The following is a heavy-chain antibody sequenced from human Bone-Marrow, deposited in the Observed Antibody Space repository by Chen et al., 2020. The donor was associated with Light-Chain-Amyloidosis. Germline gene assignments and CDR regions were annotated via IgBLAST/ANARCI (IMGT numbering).Heavy chain of an antibody. J-gene: IGHJ4*02. CDR2: INPDGGST. V-gene: IGHV1-46*01. Sequence: VKVSCKASGYTFTNHYTHWVRQAPGQGREWMGIINPDGGSTSYAQKFQGRVTMTRDTSATSVYMELSSLRSDDTAVYYCARGRRTVTTQYFDYWGQGTLVTVSS. CDR1: GYTFTNHY. CDR3: ARGRRTVTTQYFDY. D-gene: IGHD4-17*01.